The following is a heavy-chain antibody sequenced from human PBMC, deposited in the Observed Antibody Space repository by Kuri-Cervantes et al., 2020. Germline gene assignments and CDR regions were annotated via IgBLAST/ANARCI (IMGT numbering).Heavy chain of an antibody. CDR1: GFTFSSYW. V-gene: IGHV3-7*01. J-gene: IGHJ4*02. Sequence: GESLKISCAASGFTFSSYWMSWVRQAPGKGLEWVANIKQDGSEKHYVDSVKGRFTISRDNAKNSLYLQMNSLRAEDTAVYYCASTTMVEINYFDYWGQGTLVTVSS. CDR2: IKQDGSEK. CDR3: ASTTMVEINYFDY. D-gene: IGHD4/OR15-4a*01.